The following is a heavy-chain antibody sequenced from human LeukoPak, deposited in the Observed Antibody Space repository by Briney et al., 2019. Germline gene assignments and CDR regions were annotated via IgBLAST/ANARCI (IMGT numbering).Heavy chain of an antibody. CDR2: IYSGGST. Sequence: GVSLRLSCAASGFTVSSNYMSWVRQAPGKGLEWVSVIYSGGSTYYADSVKGRFTISRDNSKNTLYLQMNSLRAEDTAVYYCARRSIVAGDAFDIWGQGTMVTVSS. V-gene: IGHV3-53*01. D-gene: IGHD5-12*01. J-gene: IGHJ3*02. CDR1: GFTVSSNY. CDR3: ARRSIVAGDAFDI.